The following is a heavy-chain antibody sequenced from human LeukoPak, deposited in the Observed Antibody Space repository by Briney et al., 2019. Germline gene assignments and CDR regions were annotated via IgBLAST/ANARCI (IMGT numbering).Heavy chain of an antibody. CDR2: IYTSGST. CDR1: GGSISSYY. D-gene: IGHD4-17*01. V-gene: IGHV4-4*07. Sequence: PSETLSLTCTVSGGSISSYYWSWIRQPAVKGLEWIGRIYTSGSTNYNPSLKSRVTMSVDTSKNQFSLKLSSVTAADTAVYYCARVLTTVTSDAFDIWGQGTMVTVSS. J-gene: IGHJ3*02. CDR3: ARVLTTVTSDAFDI.